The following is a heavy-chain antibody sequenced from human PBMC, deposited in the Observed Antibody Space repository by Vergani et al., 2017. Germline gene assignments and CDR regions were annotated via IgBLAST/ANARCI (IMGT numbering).Heavy chain of an antibody. CDR2: IYYSGST. D-gene: IGHD6-13*01. CDR1: GGSISSSSYY. Sequence: QLQLQESGPGLVKPSETLSLTCTVSGGSISSSSYYWGWIRQPPGKGLEWIGSIYYSGSTYYIPSLQSRATVFVDTSKNQFSLKLSSVTAADTAVYYCARAKYSSSWFDYWGQGTLVTVSS. CDR3: ARAKYSSSWFDY. J-gene: IGHJ4*02. V-gene: IGHV4-39*02.